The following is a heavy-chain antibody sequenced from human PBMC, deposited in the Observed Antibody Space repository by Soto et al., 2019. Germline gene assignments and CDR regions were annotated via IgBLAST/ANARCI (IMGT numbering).Heavy chain of an antibody. CDR2: INSDGSST. Sequence: PGESLKISCAASGCTFSNSWMHWVRQAPGKGLVWVSRINSDGSSTSYADSVKGRFTISRDNAKNTLYLQMNSLRAEDTAVYYCASGLVEYSSSWYDYWGQGTLVTVSS. CDR1: GCTFSNSW. V-gene: IGHV3-74*01. CDR3: ASGLVEYSSSWYDY. J-gene: IGHJ4*02. D-gene: IGHD6-13*01.